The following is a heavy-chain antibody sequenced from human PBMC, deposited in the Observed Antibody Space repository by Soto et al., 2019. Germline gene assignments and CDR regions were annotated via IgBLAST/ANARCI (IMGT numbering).Heavy chain of an antibody. J-gene: IGHJ4*02. Sequence: SETLSLTCTVSGGSITNYYWSWIRQPPGKGLEWIGDIYYSGSTNYNPSLKSRVTISVDRSKNQFSLKLSSVTAADTAVYYCARVPAYWGQGTLVTVSS. CDR2: IYYSGST. CDR3: ARVPAY. CDR1: GGSITNYY. V-gene: IGHV4-59*12.